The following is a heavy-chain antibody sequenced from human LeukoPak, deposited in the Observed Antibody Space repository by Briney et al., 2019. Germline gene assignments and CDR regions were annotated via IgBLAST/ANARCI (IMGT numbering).Heavy chain of an antibody. Sequence: PSGTLSLTCGVSGGTIITTNWWSWVRQPPGKGLEWIGEVHLNGATYYNPSLKSRVTISVDTSKNQFSLKLSSVTAADTAVYYCARHAYYYGSGSYSSFDYWGQGTLVTVSS. V-gene: IGHV4-4*02. J-gene: IGHJ4*02. CDR1: GGTIITTNW. CDR2: VHLNGAT. CDR3: ARHAYYYGSGSYSSFDY. D-gene: IGHD3-10*01.